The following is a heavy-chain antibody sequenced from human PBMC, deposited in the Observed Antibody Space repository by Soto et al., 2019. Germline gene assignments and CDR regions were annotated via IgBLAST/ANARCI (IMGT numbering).Heavy chain of an antibody. J-gene: IGHJ4*02. CDR2: IKQDGSEK. CDR3: ARGKTRDRLDY. D-gene: IGHD1-7*01. Sequence: GGSLRLSCAASGFTFSSYWMSWVRQAPGKGLEWMANIKQDGSEKYYVDSVKGRFTISRDNAKNSLYLQMNSLRAEDTAVYYWARGKTRDRLDYWGQGTLVTVSS. V-gene: IGHV3-7*03. CDR1: GFTFSSYW.